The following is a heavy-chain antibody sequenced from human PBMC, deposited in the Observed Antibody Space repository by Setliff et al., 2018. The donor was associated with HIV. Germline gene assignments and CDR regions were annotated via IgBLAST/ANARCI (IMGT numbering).Heavy chain of an antibody. V-gene: IGHV1-18*01. Sequence: ASVKVSCKASGYTFTSYGISWVRQAPGQGLEWMGWISAYNGNTNFAQKLQGRVTMTTETSTSTAYMELRSLRSDDTAVYYCARDRLNVYSSGWGVGYWGQGTLVTVSS. CDR2: ISAYNGNT. CDR3: ARDRLNVYSSGWGVGY. D-gene: IGHD6-25*01. CDR1: GYTFTSYG. J-gene: IGHJ4*02.